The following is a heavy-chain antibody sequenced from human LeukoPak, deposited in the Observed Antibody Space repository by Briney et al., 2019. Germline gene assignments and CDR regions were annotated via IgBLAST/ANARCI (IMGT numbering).Heavy chain of an antibody. CDR3: AREAVAGNDY. CDR2: ISYDGSNK. V-gene: IGHV3-30-3*01. Sequence: GGSLRLSCAASGFTFSSYAMHWVRQAPGKGLEWVAVISYDGSNKYYADSVKGRFTISRDNSKNTLYLQMNSLRAEDTAVYYCAREAVAGNDYWGQGTLVTVSS. J-gene: IGHJ4*02. D-gene: IGHD6-19*01. CDR1: GFTFSSYA.